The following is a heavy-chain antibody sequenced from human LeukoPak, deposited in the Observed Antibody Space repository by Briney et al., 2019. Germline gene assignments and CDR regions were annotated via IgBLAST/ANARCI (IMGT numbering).Heavy chain of an antibody. CDR1: GGSISSYY. CDR2: IYYSGST. Sequence: PSETPSLTCTVSGGSISSYYWSWIRQPPGKGLEWIGYIYYSGSTNYNPSLKSRVTISVDTSKNQFSLKLSSVTAADTAVYYCARRDVATDAVYFDYWGQGTLVTVSS. J-gene: IGHJ4*02. CDR3: ARRDVATDAVYFDY. V-gene: IGHV4-59*08. D-gene: IGHD5-12*01.